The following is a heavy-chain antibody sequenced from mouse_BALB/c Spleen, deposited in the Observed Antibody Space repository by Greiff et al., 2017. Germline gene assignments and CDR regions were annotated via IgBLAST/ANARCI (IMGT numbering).Heavy chain of an antibody. V-gene: IGHV5-17*02. CDR3: ARPFITTVVAPFAY. Sequence: EVMLVESGGGLVQPGGSRKLSCAASGFTFSSFGMHWVRQAPEKGLEWVAYISSGSSTIYYADTVKGRFTISRDNPKNTLFLQMTSLRSEDTAMYYCARPFITTVVAPFAYWGQGTLVTVSA. J-gene: IGHJ3*01. D-gene: IGHD1-1*01. CDR2: ISSGSSTI. CDR1: GFTFSSFG.